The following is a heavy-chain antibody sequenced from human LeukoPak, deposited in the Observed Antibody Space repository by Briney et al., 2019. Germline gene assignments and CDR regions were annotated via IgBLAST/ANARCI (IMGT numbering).Heavy chain of an antibody. Sequence: SETLSLTCAVYGGSFSGYYWNWIRQPPGKGLEWIGEINHSGSTNYNPSLKSRVTISVDTSKNQFSLKLSSVTAADTAVYYCARGGSIFGVVIKFDYWGQGTLVTVSS. CDR1: GGSFSGYY. J-gene: IGHJ4*02. D-gene: IGHD3-3*01. V-gene: IGHV4-34*01. CDR3: ARGGSIFGVVIKFDY. CDR2: INHSGST.